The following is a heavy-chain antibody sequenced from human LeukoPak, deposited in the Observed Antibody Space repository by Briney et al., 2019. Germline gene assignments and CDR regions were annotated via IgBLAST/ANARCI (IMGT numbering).Heavy chain of an antibody. V-gene: IGHV1-18*01. J-gene: IGHJ4*02. D-gene: IGHD2-2*01. CDR3: ARVRTVPAAIATFDY. CDR2: ISAYNGNT. CDR1: GYTFTSYG. Sequence: ASVKVSCKASGYTFTSYGISWVRQAPGQGLEWMGWISAYNGNTNYAQKLQGRVTMTTDTSTSTAYMELRSLRSDDTAVYYCARVRTVPAAIATFDYWGQGTQVTVSS.